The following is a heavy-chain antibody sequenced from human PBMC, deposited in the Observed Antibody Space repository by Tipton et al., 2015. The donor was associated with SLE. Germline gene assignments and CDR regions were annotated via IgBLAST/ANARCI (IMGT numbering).Heavy chain of an antibody. J-gene: IGHJ6*03. D-gene: IGHD6-13*01. Sequence: TLSLTCAVYGGSFSGYYWSWIRQPPRKGLEWIGYIYYSGSTYYNPSLKSRVTISVDTSKNQFSLKLSSVTAADTAVYYCARDGSSSRPTSYYYYYMDVWGKGTTVTVSS. CDR2: IYYSGST. CDR1: GGSFSGYY. V-gene: IGHV4-34*09. CDR3: ARDGSSSRPTSYYYYYMDV.